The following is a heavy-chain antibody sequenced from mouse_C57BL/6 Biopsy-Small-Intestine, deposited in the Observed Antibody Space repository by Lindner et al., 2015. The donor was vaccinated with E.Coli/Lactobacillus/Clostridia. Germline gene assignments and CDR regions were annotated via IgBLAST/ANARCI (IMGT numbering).Heavy chain of an antibody. CDR1: GYSFTGYF. D-gene: IGHD1-1*01. CDR2: INPYNGDT. J-gene: IGHJ2*01. CDR3: ARSGNYDDY. V-gene: IGHV1-20*01. Sequence: VQLQESGPELVKPGDSVKISCKASGYSFTGYFMNWVMQSHGKSLEWIGRINPYNGDTFYNQKFKGKATLTVDKSSSTAHMELRSLASEDSAVYYCARSGNYDDYWGQGTTLTVSS.